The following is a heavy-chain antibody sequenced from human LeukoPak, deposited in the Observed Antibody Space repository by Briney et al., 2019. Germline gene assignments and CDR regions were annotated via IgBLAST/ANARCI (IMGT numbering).Heavy chain of an antibody. CDR2: IRYDGGYK. CDR1: GFTFSNAW. D-gene: IGHD1-26*01. J-gene: IGHJ4*02. V-gene: IGHV3-30*02. CDR3: AKDRGWELLFFDY. Sequence: GGTLRLSCAASGFTFSNAWMSWVRQAPGKGLEWVAFIRYDGGYKYYADSVKGRFTISRDNSKNTLYLQMNSLRAEDTAVYYCAKDRGWELLFFDYWGQGTLVTVSS.